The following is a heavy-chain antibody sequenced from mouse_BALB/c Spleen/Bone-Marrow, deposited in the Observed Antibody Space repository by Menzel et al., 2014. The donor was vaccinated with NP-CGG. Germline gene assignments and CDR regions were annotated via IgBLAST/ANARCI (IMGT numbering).Heavy chain of an antibody. V-gene: IGHV3-1*02. Sequence: ESGPDLVKPSQSLSLTCTVTGYSITSGYGCHWIRPFPGNKLEWMGYIHYSGNTDYNPSLKSRISITRDTSKNQFFLQLNSVTTEDTATYYCVRETKVVADFDYWGQGTTPTVSS. D-gene: IGHD1-1*01. CDR2: IHYSGNT. J-gene: IGHJ2*01. CDR3: VRETKVVADFDY. CDR1: GYSITSGYG.